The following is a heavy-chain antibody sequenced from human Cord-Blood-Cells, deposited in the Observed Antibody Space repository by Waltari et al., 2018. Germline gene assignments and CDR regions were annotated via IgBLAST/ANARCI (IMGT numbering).Heavy chain of an antibody. CDR1: GYSISRGYY. D-gene: IGHD3-3*01. CDR3: ARGDFWSGYPSDY. V-gene: IGHV4-38-2*01. Sequence: QVQLQESGPGLVKPSETLSLTCAVSGYSISRGYYWGWIRQPPGKGLEWIGSIYHSGSTYYNPSLKSRVTISVDTSKNQFSLKLSSVTAADTAVYYGARGDFWSGYPSDYWGQGTLVTVSS. J-gene: IGHJ4*02. CDR2: IYHSGST.